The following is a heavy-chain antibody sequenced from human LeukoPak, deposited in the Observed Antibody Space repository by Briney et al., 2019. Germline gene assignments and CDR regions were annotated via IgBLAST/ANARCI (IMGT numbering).Heavy chain of an antibody. V-gene: IGHV1-2*02. D-gene: IGHD2-21*01. Sequence: ASVKVSCKASGYACTCYYIHWVRQAPGQGLEWMGMINPNSSGTNYAQKFQGRVTMTRDTSISTAYMELSRLRSDDTAVYDCARDFGILGVIACDYCGQGALVTASS. CDR3: ARDFGILGVIACDY. J-gene: IGHJ4*02. CDR2: INPNSSGT. CDR1: GYACTCYY.